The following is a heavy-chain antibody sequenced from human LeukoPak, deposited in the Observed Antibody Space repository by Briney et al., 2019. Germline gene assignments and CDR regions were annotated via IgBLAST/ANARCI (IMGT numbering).Heavy chain of an antibody. Sequence: GGSLRLSCAASGFTFSSYEMNWVRQAPGKGLEWVSYISSSGSTIYYADSVKGRFTISRDNAKNSLYLQMNSLRAEDTAVYYCARGFAYSSSWDYWGQGTLVTVSS. CDR3: ARGFAYSSSWDY. D-gene: IGHD6-13*01. V-gene: IGHV3-48*03. CDR2: ISSSGSTI. J-gene: IGHJ4*02. CDR1: GFTFSSYE.